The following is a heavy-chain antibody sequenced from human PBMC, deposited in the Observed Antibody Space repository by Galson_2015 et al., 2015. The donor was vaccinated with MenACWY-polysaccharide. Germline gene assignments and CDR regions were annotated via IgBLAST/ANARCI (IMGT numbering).Heavy chain of an antibody. D-gene: IGHD1-26*01. CDR3: ARVLKGLVGATPDY. V-gene: IGHV3-48*02. CDR1: GSTFSSYR. CDR2: ISSGGTI. Sequence: SLRLSCAASGSTFSSYRMNWVRQAPGKGLEWVSYISSGGTIYYADSVKGRFTISRDNAKNSLYLQMNSLRDDDTAVYYCARVLKGLVGATPDYWGQGTLVTVSS. J-gene: IGHJ4*02.